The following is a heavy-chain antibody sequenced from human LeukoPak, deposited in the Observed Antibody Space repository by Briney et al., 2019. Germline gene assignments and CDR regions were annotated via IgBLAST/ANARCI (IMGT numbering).Heavy chain of an antibody. J-gene: IGHJ4*02. V-gene: IGHV4-59*08. CDR1: GGSISSYY. Sequence: SETLSLTCTVSGGSISSYYWSWIRQPPGKGLEWIAYIYYSGSTTYSLSLKSRLTISVDTSKNQFSLKLSSVTAADTAVYFCARLQRVGNSGYYFDYWGQGTLVTVSS. CDR2: IYYSGST. D-gene: IGHD3-22*01. CDR3: ARLQRVGNSGYYFDY.